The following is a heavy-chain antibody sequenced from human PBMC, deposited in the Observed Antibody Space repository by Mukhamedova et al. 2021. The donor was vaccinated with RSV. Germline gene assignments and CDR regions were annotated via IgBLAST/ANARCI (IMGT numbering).Heavy chain of an antibody. J-gene: IGHJ3*02. D-gene: IGHD2-2*01. Sequence: GQAPGQGLEWMGWINPNSGGTNYAQKFQGWVTMTRDTSISTAYMELSRLRSDDTAVYYCAMSQYCSSTSCSDDAFDIWGQGTMFTV. CDR2: INPNSGGT. V-gene: IGHV1-2*04. CDR3: AMSQYCSSTSCSDDAFDI.